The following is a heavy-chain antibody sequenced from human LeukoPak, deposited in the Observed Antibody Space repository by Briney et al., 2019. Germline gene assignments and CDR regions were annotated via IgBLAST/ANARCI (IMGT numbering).Heavy chain of an antibody. V-gene: IGHV4-59*12. CDR1: GGSISSYY. J-gene: IGHJ4*02. Sequence: SETLSLTCTVSGGSISSYYWSWIRQPPGKGLEWIGEIYLSGSTNYNPSLKSRVTISVDKSKNQFSMKLSSVTAADTAVYYCARGGTVTTRAFDYWGQGTLVPVSS. CDR2: IYLSGST. D-gene: IGHD4-17*01. CDR3: ARGGTVTTRAFDY.